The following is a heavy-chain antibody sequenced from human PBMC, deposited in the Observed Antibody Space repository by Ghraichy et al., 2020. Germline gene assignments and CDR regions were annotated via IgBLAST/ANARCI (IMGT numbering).Heavy chain of an antibody. CDR3: TTDLPLLRCLEWLSPIKSFYHDMDV. J-gene: IGHJ6*02. CDR1: GFTFTNAW. CDR2: IKSKTDGGTT. Sequence: SCAASGFTFTNAWMTWVRQAPGKGLEWVGRIKSKTDGGTTAYAAPVKDRFTISRDDSKNTLYLQMNSLTTEYTAVFYCTTDLPLLRCLEWLSPIKSFYHDMDVWGQGTTVTVSS. D-gene: IGHD3-3*01. V-gene: IGHV3-15*05.